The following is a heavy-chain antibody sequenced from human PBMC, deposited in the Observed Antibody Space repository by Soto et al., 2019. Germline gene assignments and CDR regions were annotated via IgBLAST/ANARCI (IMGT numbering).Heavy chain of an antibody. CDR1: GGSVSSGSYY. V-gene: IGHV4-61*01. CDR2: IYYSGST. CDR3: ARGGSTDGGNSPDDY. J-gene: IGHJ4*02. D-gene: IGHD2-21*02. Sequence: QVQLQESGPGLVKPSETLSLTCTVSGGSVSSGSYYWSWIRQPPGKGLEWIGYIYYSGSTDYNPDLRRRVTIALDTSKHQIALKLSSVTGADTAVYYCARGGSTDGGNSPDDYWGQGTLVTVSS.